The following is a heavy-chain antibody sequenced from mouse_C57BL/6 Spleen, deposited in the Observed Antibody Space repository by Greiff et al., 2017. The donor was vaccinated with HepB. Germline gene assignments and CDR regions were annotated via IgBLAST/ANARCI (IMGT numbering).Heavy chain of an antibody. CDR3: AAARGNSPFAY. CDR1: GFTFSDYG. Sequence: DVHLVESGGGLVKPGGSLKLSCAASGFTFSDYGMHWVRQAPEKGLEWVAYISSGSSTIYYADTVKGRFTISRDNAKNTLFLQMTSLRSEDTAMYYCAAARGNSPFAYWGQGTLVTVSA. CDR2: ISSGSSTI. D-gene: IGHD2-1*01. V-gene: IGHV5-17*01. J-gene: IGHJ3*01.